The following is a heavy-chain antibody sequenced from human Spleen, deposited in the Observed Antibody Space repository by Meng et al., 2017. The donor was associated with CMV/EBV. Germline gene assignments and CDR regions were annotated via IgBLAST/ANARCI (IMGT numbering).Heavy chain of an antibody. CDR3: AKHSRIAAPSGYGMDV. CDR1: GFTCNDCG. V-gene: IGHV3-23*05. J-gene: IGHJ6*02. CDR2: IDASGSDT. Sequence: GGSLRLSCKISGFTCNDCGVGWVRHGPGKGLEWVSTIDASGSDTHYADSVKGRFTISRDNARNSLHLQMNSLTVEDTALYYCAKHSRIAAPSGYGMDVWGQGTRVTVSS. D-gene: IGHD6-13*01.